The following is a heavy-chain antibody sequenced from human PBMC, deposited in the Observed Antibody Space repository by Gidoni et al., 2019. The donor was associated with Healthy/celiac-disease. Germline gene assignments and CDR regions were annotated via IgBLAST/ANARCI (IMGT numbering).Heavy chain of an antibody. CDR3: ARAALTEGDY. V-gene: IGHV4-38-2*02. Sequence: QVQLQESGPGLVKPSETLSLTCTVSGYSISSGYYWGWIRQPPGKGLEWIGSIYHSGSTDYNPSLKSRVTISVDTSKNQFSLKLSSVTAADTAVYYCARAALTEGDYWGQGTLVTVSS. CDR1: GYSISSGYY. J-gene: IGHJ4*02. CDR2: IYHSGST.